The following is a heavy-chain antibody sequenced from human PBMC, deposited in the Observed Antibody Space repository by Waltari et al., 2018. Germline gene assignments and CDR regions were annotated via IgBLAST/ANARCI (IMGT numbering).Heavy chain of an antibody. CDR2: LYSDGRT. Sequence: EMQLVESEGGLVQPGGSLTRPCTASGFDVNRNYMSWVRQAPGKGPEWVSVLYSDGRTFYADSVKGRFTISRHDSKNTLYLQLNSLTPDDTAVYYCARGFTLILGPWGQGALVTVSS. CDR3: ARGFTLILGP. J-gene: IGHJ5*02. D-gene: IGHD3-16*01. V-gene: IGHV3-53*04. CDR1: GFDVNRNY.